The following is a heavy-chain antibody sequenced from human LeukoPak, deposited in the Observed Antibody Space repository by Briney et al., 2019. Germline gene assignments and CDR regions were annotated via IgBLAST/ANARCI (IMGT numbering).Heavy chain of an antibody. CDR1: GHTFTSYA. CDR2: INAGNGNT. V-gene: IGHV1-3*01. CDR3: AREAADANWFDP. J-gene: IGHJ5*02. Sequence: ASVKVSCKASGHTFTSYAMHWVRQAPGQRLEWMGWINAGNGNTKYSQKFQGRVTITRDTSASTAYMELSSLRSEDTAVYYCAREAADANWFDPWGQGTLVTVSS. D-gene: IGHD6-13*01.